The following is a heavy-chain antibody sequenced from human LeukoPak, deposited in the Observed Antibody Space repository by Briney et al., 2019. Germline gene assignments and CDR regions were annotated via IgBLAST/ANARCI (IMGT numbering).Heavy chain of an antibody. CDR3: ARAAVVTSPFDY. D-gene: IGHD4-23*01. V-gene: IGHV3-11*01. J-gene: IGHJ4*02. CDR2: ISSSGGTI. Sequence: GGSLRLSCAASGFTFSNYYMSWIRQAPGKGLEWVSYISSSGGTIYFADSVKDRFTISRDNAKNSLDLQMNSLRAEDTAMYYCARAAVVTSPFDYWGQGTLVTVSS. CDR1: GFTFSNYY.